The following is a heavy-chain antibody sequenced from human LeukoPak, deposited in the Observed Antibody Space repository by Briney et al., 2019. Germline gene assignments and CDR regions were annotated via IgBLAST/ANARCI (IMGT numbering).Heavy chain of an antibody. CDR2: INPSSGGT. Sequence: ASVKVSFTASGYAFTAYYIHWVRQAPGQGLEWMGLINPSSGGTHSAQKFQGRVTMTRDTSISTAYMELSSPRSDDTAFYYCARDLTSGVNYWGQGTLVTVSS. J-gene: IGHJ4*02. V-gene: IGHV1-2*02. CDR3: ARDLTSGVNY. CDR1: GYAFTAYY. D-gene: IGHD3-3*01.